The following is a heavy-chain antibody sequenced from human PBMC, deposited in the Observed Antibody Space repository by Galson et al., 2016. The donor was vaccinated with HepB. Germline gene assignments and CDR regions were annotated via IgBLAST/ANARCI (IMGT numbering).Heavy chain of an antibody. CDR2: INTDGSSK. Sequence: SLRLSCAASGFNFRNYWMHWVRQAPGKGLVWVSRINTDGSSKSYADSVKGRITISRDNAKNTLYLQMNSLRAEDTAVYYCAGLSEDIAMWGQGTLVTVSA. CDR3: AGLSEDIAM. D-gene: IGHD5-12*01. CDR1: GFNFRNYW. J-gene: IGHJ4*02. V-gene: IGHV3-74*01.